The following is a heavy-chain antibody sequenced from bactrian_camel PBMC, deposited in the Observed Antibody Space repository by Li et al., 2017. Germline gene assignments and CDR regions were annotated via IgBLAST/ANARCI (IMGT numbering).Heavy chain of an antibody. Sequence: HVQLVESGGGSAEAGGSLRLSCVYSGDTYGNGCVAWFRQAPGKQREGVAGISRDGTTSYIDSVKGRFTISRDSADENTVYLQMNDLKPEDTAMYTCKTPLCPLGGGVRRDYWGQGTQVTVS. CDR3: KTPLCPLGGGVRRDY. D-gene: IGHD5*01. V-gene: IGHV3S53*01. CDR1: GDTYGNGC. CDR2: ISRDGTT. J-gene: IGHJ4*01.